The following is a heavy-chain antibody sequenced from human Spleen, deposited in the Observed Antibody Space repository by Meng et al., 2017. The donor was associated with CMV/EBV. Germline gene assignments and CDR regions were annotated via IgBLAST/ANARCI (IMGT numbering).Heavy chain of an antibody. Sequence: SLKISCAASGFTFDDYAMHWVRQAPGKGLEWVSGISWNSGSIGYADSVKGRFTISRDNSKNTLYLQMNSLRAEDTAVYYCAKDMTAFIVARMDVWGQGTTVTVSS. CDR1: GFTFDDYA. J-gene: IGHJ6*02. CDR3: AKDMTAFIVARMDV. D-gene: IGHD2-21*02. V-gene: IGHV3-9*01. CDR2: ISWNSGSI.